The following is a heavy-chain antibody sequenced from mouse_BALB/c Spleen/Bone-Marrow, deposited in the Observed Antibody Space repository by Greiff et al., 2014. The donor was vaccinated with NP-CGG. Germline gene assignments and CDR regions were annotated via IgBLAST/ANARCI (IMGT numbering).Heavy chain of an antibody. CDR1: GYTFTSYT. D-gene: IGHD1-2*01. V-gene: IGHV1-4*01. CDR2: INPSSGYT. CDR3: ARSITTATEYFDY. Sequence: VKLMESGAELARPGASVKMSCKASGYTFTSYTMHWVKQRPGQGLEWIGYINPSSGYTNYNQKFKDKATLTADKSSSTAYMQLSSLTSEDSAVYYCARSITTATEYFDYWGQGTTLTVSS. J-gene: IGHJ2*01.